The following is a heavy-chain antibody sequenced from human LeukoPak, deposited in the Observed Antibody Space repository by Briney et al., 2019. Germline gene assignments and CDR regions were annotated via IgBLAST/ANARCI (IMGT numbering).Heavy chain of an antibody. CDR1: GYTFTGYY. Sequence: ASVKVSCKASGYTFTGYYMHWVRQAPGQGLEWMGWINPNSGDTNYAQKFQGRVTMTRDTSISTAYMELSRLRSDDTAVYYCARVSSRSAVAGTSYGMDVWGQGTTVTVSS. J-gene: IGHJ6*02. D-gene: IGHD6-19*01. V-gene: IGHV1-2*02. CDR2: INPNSGDT. CDR3: ARVSSRSAVAGTSYGMDV.